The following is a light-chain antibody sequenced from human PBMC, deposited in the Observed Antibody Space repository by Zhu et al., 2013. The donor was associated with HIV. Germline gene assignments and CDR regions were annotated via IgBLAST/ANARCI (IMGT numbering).Light chain of an antibody. Sequence: EIVLTQSPGTLSLSPGERATLSCRASQSVNSNLAWFQQKAGQAPRLLIYGASTRATGIPARFSGSGSGTEFTLTISSLQSEDFATYYCLQYISYPFTFGGGTKVEIK. CDR1: QSVNSN. V-gene: IGKV3-15*01. J-gene: IGKJ4*01. CDR2: GAS. CDR3: LQYISYPFT.